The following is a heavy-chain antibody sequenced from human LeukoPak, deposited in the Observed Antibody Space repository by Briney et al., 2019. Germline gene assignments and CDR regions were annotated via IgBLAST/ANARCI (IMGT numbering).Heavy chain of an antibody. D-gene: IGHD3-10*01. CDR3: ARDQDSLVRGVIGY. Sequence: EASVKVSCKASGYTFTSYGISWVRQAPGQGREWMGWIGPYNGNTNYAQNLQGRVTMTTDTSTSTAYMELGSLGSDDTAVYYCARDQDSLVRGVIGYWGQETLVTVSS. CDR1: GYTFTSYG. V-gene: IGHV1-18*01. CDR2: IGPYNGNT. J-gene: IGHJ4*02.